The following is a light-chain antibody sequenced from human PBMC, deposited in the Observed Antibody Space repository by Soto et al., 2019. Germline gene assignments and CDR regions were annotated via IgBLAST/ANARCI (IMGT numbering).Light chain of an antibody. CDR1: QDINNY. Sequence: EIVLTQSPVTLSLSPGERATLSCRASQDINNYLAWYQQKRGQAPRLLFYDASKRAIGIPARFSGSGSGTDFTLTISSLEPEDFAVYYCQQRTNWPWTFGQGTKVEVK. J-gene: IGKJ1*01. V-gene: IGKV3-11*01. CDR3: QQRTNWPWT. CDR2: DAS.